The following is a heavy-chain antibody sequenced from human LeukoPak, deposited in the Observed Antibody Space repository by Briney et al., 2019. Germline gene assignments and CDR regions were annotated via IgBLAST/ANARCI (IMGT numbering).Heavy chain of an antibody. V-gene: IGHV3-21*01. J-gene: IGHJ4*02. CDR3: ARDGVRGFTATTPFDY. Sequence: GGALRLSCAASGITFSSYSMNWVRQAPGKGLDWVSSIGISSNNIYYADSVKGRFTISRDNAKNSLSLQMNSLRVEDTAVYYCARDGVRGFTATTPFDYWGPGTLVTVSS. CDR2: IGISSNNI. CDR1: GITFSSYS. D-gene: IGHD4-17*01.